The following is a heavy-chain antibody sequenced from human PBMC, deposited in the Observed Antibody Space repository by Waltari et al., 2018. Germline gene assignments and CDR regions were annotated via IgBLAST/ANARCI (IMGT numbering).Heavy chain of an antibody. Sequence: QVQLVESGGGVVQPGRSLSLSCAASGFTFSSYGMPWVRQAPGKGLGWVAVIWYDGSNKYYADSVKGRFTISRDNSKNTLYLQMNSLRAEDTAVYYCASGLGYMDYWGQGTLVTVSS. D-gene: IGHD1-1*01. CDR3: ASGLGYMDY. V-gene: IGHV3-33*01. CDR1: GFTFSSYG. J-gene: IGHJ4*02. CDR2: IWYDGSNK.